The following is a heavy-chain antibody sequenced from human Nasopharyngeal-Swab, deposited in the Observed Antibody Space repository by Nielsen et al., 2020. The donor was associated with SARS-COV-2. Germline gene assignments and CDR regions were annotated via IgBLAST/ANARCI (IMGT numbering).Heavy chain of an antibody. CDR1: GFTFSSYG. V-gene: IGHV3-30*19. CDR2: IWYDGSNK. Sequence: GGSLRLSCAASGFTFSSYGMHWVRQAPGKGLEWVAVIWYDGSNKYYADSVKGRFTISRDNSKNTLYLQMNSLRAEDTAVYYCARDYLDWYFDLWGRGTLVTVSS. D-gene: IGHD2/OR15-2a*01. CDR3: ARDYLDWYFDL. J-gene: IGHJ2*01.